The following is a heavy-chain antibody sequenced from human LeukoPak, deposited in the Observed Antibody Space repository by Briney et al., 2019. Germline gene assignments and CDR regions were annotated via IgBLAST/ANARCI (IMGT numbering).Heavy chain of an antibody. D-gene: IGHD3-16*01. J-gene: IGHJ4*02. V-gene: IGHV4-34*01. Sequence: SETLSLTCAVYGGSFSGYYWSWIRQPPGKGLEWIGEINHSGSTNYNPSLKSRVTISVDTSKNQFSLKLSSVTAADTAVYYCARHPAYVRSPKFDYWGQGTLVTVSS. CDR2: INHSGST. CDR3: ARHPAYVRSPKFDY. CDR1: GGSFSGYY.